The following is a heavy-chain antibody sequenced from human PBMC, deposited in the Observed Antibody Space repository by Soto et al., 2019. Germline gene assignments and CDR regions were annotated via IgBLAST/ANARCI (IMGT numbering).Heavy chain of an antibody. CDR2: IKQDGSNK. J-gene: IGHJ6*02. V-gene: IGHV3-7*01. Sequence: GGSXRLSCAASGFTFSSYWMSWVRQAPGKGLEWVANIKQDGSNKYYADSVKGRFTISRDNSKNTLYLQMNSLRAEDTAVYYCAKDLRYCSSTSCHYYYYYSGMDVWGQGTTVTVSS. CDR3: AKDLRYCSSTSCHYYYYYSGMDV. CDR1: GFTFSSYW. D-gene: IGHD2-2*01.